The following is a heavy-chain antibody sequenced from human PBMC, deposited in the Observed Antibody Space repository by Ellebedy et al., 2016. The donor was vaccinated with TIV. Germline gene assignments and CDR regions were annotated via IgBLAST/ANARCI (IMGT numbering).Heavy chain of an antibody. Sequence: MPSETLSLTCTVSGGSISNSDYYWDWIRQPPGKGLEWIGSIYYSGSTYYNPSLKSRVTISVDTSKNQFSLNLSSVTAADTAVYYCARDPDLPRGRFDPWGQGTLVTVSS. CDR1: GGSISNSDYY. CDR3: ARDPDLPRGRFDP. V-gene: IGHV4-39*07. D-gene: IGHD1-14*01. CDR2: IYYSGST. J-gene: IGHJ5*02.